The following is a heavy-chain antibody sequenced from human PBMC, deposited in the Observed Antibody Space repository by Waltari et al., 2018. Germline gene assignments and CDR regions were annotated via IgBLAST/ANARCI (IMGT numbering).Heavy chain of an antibody. CDR1: GFTFSSYG. Sequence: QVQLVESGGGVVQPGRSLRLSCAASGFTFSSYGMHWVRQAPGKGMEWGAVIWYDGSNKYYADSVKGRFTISRDNSKNTLYLQMNSLRAEDTAVYYCAKGMADILTGSEEYYFDYWGQGTLVTVSS. V-gene: IGHV3-33*06. CDR2: IWYDGSNK. J-gene: IGHJ4*02. CDR3: AKGMADILTGSEEYYFDY. D-gene: IGHD3-9*01.